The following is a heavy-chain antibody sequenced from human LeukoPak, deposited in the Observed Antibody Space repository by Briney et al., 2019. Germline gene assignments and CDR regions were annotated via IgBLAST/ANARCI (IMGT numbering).Heavy chain of an antibody. CDR3: ARDIAVAGEYYFDY. J-gene: IGHJ4*02. V-gene: IGHV4-34*01. Sequence: SETLSLTCAVYGGSFSGYYWSWIRQPPGKGLEWIGEINHSGSTNYNPSLKSRVTMSVDTSKNQFSLKLSSVTAADTAVYYCARDIAVAGEYYFDYWGQGTLVTVSS. CDR1: GGSFSGYY. CDR2: INHSGST. D-gene: IGHD6-19*01.